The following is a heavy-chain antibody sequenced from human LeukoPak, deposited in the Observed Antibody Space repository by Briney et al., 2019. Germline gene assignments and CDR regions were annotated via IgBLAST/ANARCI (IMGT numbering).Heavy chain of an antibody. V-gene: IGHV1-69*05. CDR1: GGTFSSYA. Sequence: ASVKVSCKASGGTFSSYAISWVRQAPGQGLEWTGRIIPIFGTANYAQKFQGRVTITTDESTSTAYMELSSLRSEDTAVYYCARDAVDTAMKAWGQGTLVTVSS. CDR3: ARDAVDTAMKA. D-gene: IGHD5-18*01. CDR2: IIPIFGTA. J-gene: IGHJ5*02.